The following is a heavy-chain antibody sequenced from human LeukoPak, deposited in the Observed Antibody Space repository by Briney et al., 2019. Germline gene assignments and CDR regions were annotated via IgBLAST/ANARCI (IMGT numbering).Heavy chain of an antibody. CDR1: GGSFSGYY. CDR2: MNHSGST. V-gene: IGHV4-34*01. D-gene: IGHD3-22*01. Sequence: AETLSLTCAVYGGSFSGYYWSWIRQPPGKGLEWIGEMNHSGSTNYNPSLKSRVTISVDTSKNQFSLKLSSVTAADTAVYYCARGDYYDSSGYYYGYNFDYWGQGTLVTVSS. CDR3: ARGDYYDSSGYYYGYNFDY. J-gene: IGHJ4*02.